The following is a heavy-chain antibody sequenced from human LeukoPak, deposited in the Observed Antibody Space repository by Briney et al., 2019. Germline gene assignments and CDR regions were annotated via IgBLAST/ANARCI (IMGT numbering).Heavy chain of an antibody. CDR1: GYTFTSYA. D-gene: IGHD1-26*01. V-gene: IGHV7-4-1*02. CDR2: INTNTGNP. CDR3: AREDVSGSSIRQFDY. Sequence: GASVKVSCKASGYTFTSYAMNWVRQAPGEGLEWMGWINTNTGNPTYAQGFTGRFVFSLDTSVSTAYLQISSPKAEDTAVYYCAREDVSGSSIRQFDYWGQGTLVTVSS. J-gene: IGHJ4*02.